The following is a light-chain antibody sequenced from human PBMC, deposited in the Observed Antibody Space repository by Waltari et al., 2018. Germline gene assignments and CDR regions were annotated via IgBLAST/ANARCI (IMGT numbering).Light chain of an antibody. CDR2: GVN. V-gene: IGLV1-40*01. Sequence: QSVLTQPPSVSGAPGQRVAISCTGSGSNIGAGYDVHWYQQHPGKAPKLLIYGVNNRPLGVPDRLSVSQFGTSASLAITGLQAEDEADYYCQSYDPSLSVGFGGGTKLTVL. J-gene: IGLJ2*01. CDR3: QSYDPSLSVG. CDR1: GSNIGAGYD.